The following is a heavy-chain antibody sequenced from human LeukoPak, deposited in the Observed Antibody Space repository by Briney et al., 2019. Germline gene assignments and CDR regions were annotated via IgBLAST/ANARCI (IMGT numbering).Heavy chain of an antibody. D-gene: IGHD7-27*01. J-gene: IGHJ2*01. CDR1: GFTFSDYS. Sequence: GGSLRLSCAASGFTFSDYSMNWVRQAPGKGLEWVSSISATSSHIYHAGAVKGRFTTSRDNAKNSLFLQMNSLRVEDTAVYYCAKALGWFFDLWGRGTLLTVSS. CDR3: AKALGWFFDL. CDR2: ISATSSHI. V-gene: IGHV3-21*01.